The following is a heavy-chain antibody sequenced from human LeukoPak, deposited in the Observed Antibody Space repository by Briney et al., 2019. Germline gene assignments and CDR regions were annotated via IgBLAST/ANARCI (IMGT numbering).Heavy chain of an antibody. CDR3: AGHLYSATYYY. V-gene: IGHV4-59*08. CDR2: IHSSGNT. CDR1: GGSISSYY. Sequence: SETLSLTCTVSGGSISSYYWSWIRQPPGKGLEWIGYIHSSGNTNYDPALKSRVTISVDTSKNQFSLKVTSVTAADTAVYYCAGHLYSATYYYWGQGTLVTISS. D-gene: IGHD1-26*01. J-gene: IGHJ4*02.